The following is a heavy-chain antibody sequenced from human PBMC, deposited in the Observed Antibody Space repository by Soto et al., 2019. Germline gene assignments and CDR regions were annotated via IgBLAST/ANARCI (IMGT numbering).Heavy chain of an antibody. CDR3: AKDSHWAIISPTHDY. Sequence: GSLRLSCAASGFTFSSYAMHWVRQAPGKGLEWVAVISYDGSNKYYADSVKGRFTISRDNSKNTLYLQMNSLRAEDTAVYYCAKDSHWAIISPTHDYWGHGTLVTVSS. J-gene: IGHJ4*01. D-gene: IGHD2-2*01. CDR1: GFTFSSYA. CDR2: ISYDGSNK. V-gene: IGHV3-30-3*01.